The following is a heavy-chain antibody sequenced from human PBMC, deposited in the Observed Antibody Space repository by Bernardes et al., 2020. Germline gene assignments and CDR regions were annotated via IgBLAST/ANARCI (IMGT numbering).Heavy chain of an antibody. CDR3: ARSIAARPYFDY. CDR2: IYYSGST. CDR1: GGSISSYY. V-gene: IGHV4-59*01. J-gene: IGHJ4*02. Sequence: LSLTCTVSGGSISSYYWSWIRQPPGKGLEWIGYIYYSGSTNYNPSLKSRVTISVDTSKNQFSLKLSSVTAADTAVYYCARSIAARPYFDYWGQGTLVTVSS. D-gene: IGHD6-6*01.